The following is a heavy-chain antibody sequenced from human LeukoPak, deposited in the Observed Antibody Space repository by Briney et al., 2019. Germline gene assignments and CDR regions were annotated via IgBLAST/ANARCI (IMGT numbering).Heavy chain of an antibody. Sequence: SETLSLTCTVSGGSISSYYWSWIRQPPGKGLEWIGYIYYSGTTKYNPSLNSRVTILVDTSKNQFSLKLSSVTAADTAVYYCARHGYCSGGTCWVNWGQGTLVTVSS. J-gene: IGHJ4*02. D-gene: IGHD2-15*01. V-gene: IGHV4-59*08. CDR1: GGSISSYY. CDR3: ARHGYCSGGTCWVN. CDR2: IYYSGTT.